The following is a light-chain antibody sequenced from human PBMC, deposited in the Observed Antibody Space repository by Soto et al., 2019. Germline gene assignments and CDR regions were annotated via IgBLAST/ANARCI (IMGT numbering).Light chain of an antibody. CDR3: AAWDDSLTGYV. V-gene: IGLV1-44*01. Sequence: QSVLTQPPSASGTPGQRVTVSCSGSSSNIGSYTVNWYQQLPGTAPKLLIYSNNQRPSGVPDRFSGSKSGTSASLAISGLQSEDEADYYCAAWDDSLTGYVFGTGTTLTVL. CDR2: SNN. CDR1: SSNIGSYT. J-gene: IGLJ1*01.